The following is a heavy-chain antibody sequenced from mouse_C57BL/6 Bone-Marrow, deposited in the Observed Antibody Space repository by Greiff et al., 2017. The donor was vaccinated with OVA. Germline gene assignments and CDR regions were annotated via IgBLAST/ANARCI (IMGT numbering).Heavy chain of an antibody. V-gene: IGHV1-77*01. CDR1: GYTFTDYY. D-gene: IGHD1-1*01. Sequence: VQLQQSGAELVKPGASVKISCKASGYTFTDYYINWVKQRPGQGLAWIGKIGPGSGSTYYNEKFQGKATLTADKSSSTAYMQLSSLTSEDSAVYFGARHGSSSYYAVDYWGQGTSVTVSS. CDR2: IGPGSGST. CDR3: ARHGSSSYYAVDY. J-gene: IGHJ4*01.